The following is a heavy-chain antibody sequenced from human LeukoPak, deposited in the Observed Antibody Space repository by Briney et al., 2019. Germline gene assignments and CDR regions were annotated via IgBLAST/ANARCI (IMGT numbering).Heavy chain of an antibody. CDR1: GGSISSHY. D-gene: IGHD3-16*01. Sequence: SETPSLTCSVAGGSISSHYWSWIRQPPGKGLGWIWYIYYSGSTNYNPSLRSRVTISVDTSKNQFSLKLSSVTAADTAVYYCARDKLSFGSRYNWFDPWGQGSLVTVSS. CDR2: IYYSGST. J-gene: IGHJ5*02. CDR3: ARDKLSFGSRYNWFDP. V-gene: IGHV4-59*11.